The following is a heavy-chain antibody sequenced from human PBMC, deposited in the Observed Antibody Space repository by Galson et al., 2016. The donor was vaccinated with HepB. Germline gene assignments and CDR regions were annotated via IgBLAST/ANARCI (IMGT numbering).Heavy chain of an antibody. CDR2: INPNSGGT. CDR3: ASSGRYFDWLLER. CDR1: GYTFSGYY. Sequence: SVKVSCKASGYTFSGYYTHWVRQAPGQGLEYMGWINPNSGGTNSAQKFQGRVTMTRDTSIRTAYMELRTLRSDDTAVYYCASSGRYFDWLLERWGQGTLVTVSS. V-gene: IGHV1-2*02. J-gene: IGHJ4*02. D-gene: IGHD3-9*01.